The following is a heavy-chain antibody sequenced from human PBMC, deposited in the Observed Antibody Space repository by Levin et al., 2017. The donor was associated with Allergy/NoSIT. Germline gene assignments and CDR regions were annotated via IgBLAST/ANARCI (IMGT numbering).Heavy chain of an antibody. CDR2: ISYDGSNK. D-gene: IGHD2-2*03. V-gene: IGHV3-30-3*01. CDR3: AREPGYGSSTGCSDY. Sequence: GGSLRLSCAASGFTFSSYAMHWVRQAPGKGLEWVAVISYDGSNKYYADSVKGRFTISRDNSKNTLYLQMNSLRAEDTAVYYCAREPGYGSSTGCSDYWGQGTLVTVSS. J-gene: IGHJ4*02. CDR1: GFTFSSYA.